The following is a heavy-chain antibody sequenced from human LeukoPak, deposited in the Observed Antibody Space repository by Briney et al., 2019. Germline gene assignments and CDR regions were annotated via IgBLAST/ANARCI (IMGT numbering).Heavy chain of an antibody. D-gene: IGHD1-26*01. J-gene: IGHJ4*02. CDR2: ISGRSSTI. Sequence: GGSLRLSCAASAFTFSDYSMNWVRQAPGQGLEWVSYISGRSSTIYYADSVKGRFTISRDNAKNSMYLQMNSLRAEDTAVYYCARDRIKSGSYYFDYWGQGTLVTVSS. CDR1: AFTFSDYS. V-gene: IGHV3-48*01. CDR3: ARDRIKSGSYYFDY.